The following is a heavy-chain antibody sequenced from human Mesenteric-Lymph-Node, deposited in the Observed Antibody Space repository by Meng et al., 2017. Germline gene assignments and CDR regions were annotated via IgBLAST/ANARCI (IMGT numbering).Heavy chain of an antibody. CDR3: ARGEWFSDY. Sequence: EGQRVWSGGGLVQRGGSLRLSCAASGFTFSSYAMTWVRQAPGKGLDWVSAISGSGGSTYYAESVKGRLTISRDNSKNTLYLQMNSLRAEDTAVYHCARGEWFSDYWGQGTLVTVSS. CDR1: GFTFSSYA. J-gene: IGHJ4*02. D-gene: IGHD3-3*01. CDR2: ISGSGGST. V-gene: IGHV3-23*04.